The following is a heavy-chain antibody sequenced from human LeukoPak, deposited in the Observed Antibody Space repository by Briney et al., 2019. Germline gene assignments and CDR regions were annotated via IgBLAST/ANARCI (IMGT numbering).Heavy chain of an antibody. CDR3: ATSYYDFWSGYSLSYYFDY. Sequence: GGSLRLSCAASGFTFSSYEMNWVRQAPGKGLEWVSCISSSGSTIYYADSVKGRFTISRDNAKNSLFLQMNSLGAEDTAVYYCATSYYDFWSGYSLSYYFDYWGQGTLVTVSS. V-gene: IGHV3-48*03. J-gene: IGHJ4*02. CDR2: ISSSGSTI. D-gene: IGHD3-3*01. CDR1: GFTFSSYE.